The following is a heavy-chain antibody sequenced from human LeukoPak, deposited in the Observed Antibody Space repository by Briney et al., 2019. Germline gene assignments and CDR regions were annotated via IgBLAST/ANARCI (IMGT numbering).Heavy chain of an antibody. V-gene: IGHV3-48*02. J-gene: IGHJ4*01. D-gene: IGHD6-13*01. Sequence: GGSLRLSCAASGFTVSSNYMSWVRQAPGKGLKWISYINTGSTTIYYADSVKGRFTISRDNAKNSLYLQMNSLRDEDTAVYYCARDRDTSSWYVVPFDYWGQGTLVTVSS. CDR1: GFTVSSNY. CDR2: INTGSTTI. CDR3: ARDRDTSSWYVVPFDY.